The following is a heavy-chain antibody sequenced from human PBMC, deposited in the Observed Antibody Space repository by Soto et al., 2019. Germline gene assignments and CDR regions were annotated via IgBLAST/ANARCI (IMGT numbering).Heavy chain of an antibody. CDR1: GFTFSSYS. Sequence: EVQLVESGGGLVKPGGSLRLSCAASGFTFSSYSMNWVRQAPGKGLEWVSSISSSSSYIYYADSVKGRFTISRDNAKNSLYLQMNSLRAEDMAVYYCARVRWGFWHDAFDIWGQGTMVTVSS. CDR3: ARVRWGFWHDAFDI. CDR2: ISSSSSYI. D-gene: IGHD3-16*01. V-gene: IGHV3-21*01. J-gene: IGHJ3*02.